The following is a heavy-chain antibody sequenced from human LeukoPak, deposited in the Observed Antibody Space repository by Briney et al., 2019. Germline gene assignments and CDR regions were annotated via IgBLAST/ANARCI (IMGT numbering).Heavy chain of an antibody. CDR1: GGTFSSYG. J-gene: IGHJ4*02. CDR3: ARVDSPGYSYDKPLGIDY. Sequence: ASVKVSCKASGGTFSSYGISWVRLAHAPGLEWMGWISAYNGNTNYAQKLQGRVTMTTDTSTSTAYMELRSLRSDDTAVYYCARVDSPGYSYDKPLGIDYWGQGTLVTVSS. V-gene: IGHV1-18*01. CDR2: ISAYNGNT. D-gene: IGHD5-18*01.